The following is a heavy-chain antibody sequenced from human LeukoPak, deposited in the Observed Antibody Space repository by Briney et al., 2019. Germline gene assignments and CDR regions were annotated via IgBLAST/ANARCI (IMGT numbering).Heavy chain of an antibody. CDR1: GYTFTSYY. J-gene: IGHJ3*02. D-gene: IGHD4/OR15-4a*01. V-gene: IGHV1-2*02. CDR2: INTNSGGT. Sequence: ASVKVSCKASGYTFTSYYMHWVRQAPGQGLEWMGWINTNSGGTNYAQKFQGRVTMTRDTSISTAYMELSRLRSDDTAVYYCAAMVAMDAFDIWGQGTMVTVSS. CDR3: AAMVAMDAFDI.